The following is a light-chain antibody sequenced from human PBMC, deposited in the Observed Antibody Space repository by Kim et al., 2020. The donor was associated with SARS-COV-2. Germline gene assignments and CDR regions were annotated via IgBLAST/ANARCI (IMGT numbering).Light chain of an antibody. CDR1: LSVSGN. CDR2: GAS. V-gene: IGKV3-15*01. Sequence: EIVMTQSPATLSVSPGERATLSCRASLSVSGNLAWYQQKPGQAPTLLIYGASTRATGIPARFSGSGSGTDFTLTISSLQSEDFAIYYCQQYSNWPRTFGQGTKVDIK. J-gene: IGKJ1*01. CDR3: QQYSNWPRT.